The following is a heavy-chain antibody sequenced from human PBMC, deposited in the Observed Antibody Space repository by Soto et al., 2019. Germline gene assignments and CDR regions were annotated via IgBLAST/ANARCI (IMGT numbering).Heavy chain of an antibody. J-gene: IGHJ6*02. V-gene: IGHV5-51*01. CDR3: ATASVDSNSGPYAMNV. Sequence: GASLKISCQVSGDSFTSYCIGWVRQMSGKGLEWMGIIYPGDSDIRYSPSFQGQVTISADTSTSPAYLQWSSLKASDTAMYYCATASVDSNSGPYAMNVWGQGTKVTVS. D-gene: IGHD6-6*01. CDR2: IYPGDSDI. CDR1: GDSFTSYC.